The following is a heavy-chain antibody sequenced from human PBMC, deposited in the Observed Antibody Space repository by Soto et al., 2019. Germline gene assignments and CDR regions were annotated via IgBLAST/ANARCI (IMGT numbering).Heavy chain of an antibody. CDR2: ISGSDGST. CDR3: AKDRFCSGGSCYTDY. D-gene: IGHD2-15*01. J-gene: IGHJ4*02. CDR1: GFIFSSFA. V-gene: IGHV3-23*01. Sequence: GGSLRLSCAASGFIFSSFAMSWVRQAPGKGLEWVSTISGSDGSTYYADSVQGRFTISRDNSKNTLSLQMNSLRAEDTAVYYCAKDRFCSGGSCYTDYWGQGTQATVSS.